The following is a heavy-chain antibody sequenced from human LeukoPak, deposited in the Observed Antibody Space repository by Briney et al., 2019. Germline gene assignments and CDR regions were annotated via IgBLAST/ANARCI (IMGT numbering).Heavy chain of an antibody. V-gene: IGHV3-23*05. Sequence: PGRSLRLSCAASGFTFSNYAMTWVRQAPGKGLEWVSSASNSGSSTYYARAVKGRFTISRDNSRNILYLQMSSLRVDDTAVYYCAKGLSLSGHMSGYPFGAFETWGQGTMVTVSS. CDR2: ASNSGSST. D-gene: IGHD3-9*01. J-gene: IGHJ3*02. CDR3: AKGLSLSGHMSGYPFGAFET. CDR1: GFTFSNYA.